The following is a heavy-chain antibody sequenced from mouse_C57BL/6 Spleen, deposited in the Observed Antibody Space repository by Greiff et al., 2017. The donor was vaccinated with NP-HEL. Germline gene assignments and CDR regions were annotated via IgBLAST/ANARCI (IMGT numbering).Heavy chain of an antibody. CDR1: GYTFTSYW. Sequence: QVHVKQPGAELVKPGASVKMSCKASGYTFTSYWITWVKPRPGQGLEWIGDIYPGSGSTNYNEKFKSKATLSVDTSSSTAYMQLSSLTSEDSAVYYCARSGYGYDGEGLAYWGQGTLVTVSA. CDR3: ARSGYGYDGEGLAY. D-gene: IGHD2-2*01. CDR2: IYPGSGST. J-gene: IGHJ3*01. V-gene: IGHV1-55*01.